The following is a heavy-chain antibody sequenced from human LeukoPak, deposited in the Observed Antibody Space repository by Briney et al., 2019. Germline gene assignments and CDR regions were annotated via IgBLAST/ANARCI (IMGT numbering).Heavy chain of an antibody. J-gene: IGHJ4*02. V-gene: IGHV3-7*05. CDR3: AKDSYSKGDY. Sequence: GGSLRLSCAASGFSFSSYWMSWVRPAPGKGLEWVANIKQDGSESNYVGSVKGRFTISRDNAKNSLYLQMNSLRAEDTAVYYCAKDSYSKGDYWGQGTLVTVSS. CDR2: IKQDGSES. CDR1: GFSFSSYW. D-gene: IGHD1-26*01.